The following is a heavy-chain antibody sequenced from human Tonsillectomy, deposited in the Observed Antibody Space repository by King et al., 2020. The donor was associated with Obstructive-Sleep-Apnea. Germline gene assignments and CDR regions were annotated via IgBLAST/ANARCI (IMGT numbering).Heavy chain of an antibody. CDR3: ARDSGITMVRGVIRGGWFDP. CDR2: ISSSSSTI. D-gene: IGHD3-10*01. CDR1: GFTFSSYS. Sequence: VQLVESGGGLVQPGGSLRLSCAASGFTFSSYSMNWVRQAPGKGLEWVSYISSSSSTIYYADSVKGRFTISRDNAKNSLYLQMNSLRAGDTAVYYCARDSGITMVRGVIRGGWFDPWGQGTLVTVSS. V-gene: IGHV3-48*04. J-gene: IGHJ5*02.